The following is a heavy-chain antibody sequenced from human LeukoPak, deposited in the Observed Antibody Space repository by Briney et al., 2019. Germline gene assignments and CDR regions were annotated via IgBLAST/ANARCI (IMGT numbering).Heavy chain of an antibody. CDR1: GFTFSSYA. CDR3: AKDLPEYYDFWSGYYRSPYFDY. J-gene: IGHJ4*02. V-gene: IGHV3-23*01. Sequence: GGSLRLSCAASGFTFSSYAMSWVRQAPGKGLEWVSAISGRGGSTYYADSVKGRFTISRDNSKNTLYLQMNSLRAEDTAVYYCAKDLPEYYDFWSGYYRSPYFDYWGQGTLVTVSS. D-gene: IGHD3-3*01. CDR2: ISGRGGST.